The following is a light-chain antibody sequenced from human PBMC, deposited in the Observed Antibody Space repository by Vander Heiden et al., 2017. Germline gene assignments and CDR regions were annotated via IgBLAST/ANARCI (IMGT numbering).Light chain of an antibody. CDR3: QAWDSSTFVV. V-gene: IGLV3-1*01. J-gene: IGLJ2*01. Sequence: SFELPHPPSVSVAPGQTASTTCSGDKLGDKYACWYQQKPGQSPGLVIYQDSKRPSGIPERVSGSNSGNTATLTISGTQAMDEADYYCQAWDSSTFVVLGGGTKLTV. CDR2: QDS. CDR1: KLGDKY.